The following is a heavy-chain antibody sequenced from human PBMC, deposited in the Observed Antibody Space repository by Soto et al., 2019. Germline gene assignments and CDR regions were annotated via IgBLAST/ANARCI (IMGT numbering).Heavy chain of an antibody. D-gene: IGHD2-2*01. J-gene: IGHJ5*01. CDR1: GFSFGTYA. V-gene: IGHV3-21*01. Sequence: GGSLRLSCAASGFSFGTYAMNWVRQAPGKGLEWVSFISFSSSYIYYADSVRGRFTVSRDNAKNSLYLQLNNLRAEDTAVYYCETGKYQPLLDSWGQGTLVTVSS. CDR2: ISFSSSYI. CDR3: ETGKYQPLLDS.